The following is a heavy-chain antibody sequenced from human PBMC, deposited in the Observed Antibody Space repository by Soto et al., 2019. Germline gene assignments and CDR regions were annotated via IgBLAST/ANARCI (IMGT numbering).Heavy chain of an antibody. D-gene: IGHD3-3*01. V-gene: IGHV3-23*01. J-gene: IGHJ4*02. Sequence: EVQLLESGGGLVQPGGSLRLSCAASGFTFSSYAMSWVRQAPGKGLEWVSAISGSGGSTYYADSVKGRFTISRDNSKNTLYLQMNRLRAEDTAVYYCAKDYDFWSGTRYYFDYWGQGTLVTVSS. CDR2: ISGSGGST. CDR1: GFTFSSYA. CDR3: AKDYDFWSGTRYYFDY.